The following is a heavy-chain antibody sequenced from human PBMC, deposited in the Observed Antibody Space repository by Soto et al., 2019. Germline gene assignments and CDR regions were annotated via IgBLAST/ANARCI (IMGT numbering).Heavy chain of an antibody. J-gene: IGHJ4*02. Sequence: QVQLQQGGAGLLKPSETLSLTCAVYGGSFSGYYWTWIRQPPRTGREWIGEINHSGSTNYNPTLKSRVTISVDTSKNQFSLKLTSVTAADTAVYYCARDKITGLFDYWGQGTLVTVSS. D-gene: IGHD2-8*02. V-gene: IGHV4-34*01. CDR1: GGSFSGYY. CDR3: ARDKITGLFDY. CDR2: INHSGST.